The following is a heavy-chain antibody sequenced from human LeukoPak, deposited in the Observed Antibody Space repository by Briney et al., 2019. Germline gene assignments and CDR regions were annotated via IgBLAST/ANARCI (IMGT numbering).Heavy chain of an antibody. Sequence: PGGSLRLSCAASGFTFSSYWMSWVRQAPGKGLEWVGRIKSKTDGCTPDYAAPVKGRFTISRDDSKNTLYMQMNSLKTEDTDVYYCTANHYVWGARPSEERRYEDYWGQGTLVTVSS. V-gene: IGHV3-15*01. CDR1: GFTFSSYW. CDR3: TANHYVWGARPSEERRYEDY. CDR2: IKSKTDGCTP. J-gene: IGHJ4*02. D-gene: IGHD3-16*01.